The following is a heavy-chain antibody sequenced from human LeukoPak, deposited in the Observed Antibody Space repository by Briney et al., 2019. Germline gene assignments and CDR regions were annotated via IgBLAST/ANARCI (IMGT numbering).Heavy chain of an antibody. D-gene: IGHD6-19*01. CDR3: AKDLGGGSGCYDL. J-gene: IGHJ2*01. V-gene: IGHV3-30*18. Sequence: PGGSLRLSCAASGFTFSSYGMHWVRQVPGKGLEWVAIISYDGSNKYYADSVQGRFTISRDNSKNTLYLQMNSLRAEDTAVYYCAKDLGGGSGCYDLWGRGTLVTVSS. CDR1: GFTFSSYG. CDR2: ISYDGSNK.